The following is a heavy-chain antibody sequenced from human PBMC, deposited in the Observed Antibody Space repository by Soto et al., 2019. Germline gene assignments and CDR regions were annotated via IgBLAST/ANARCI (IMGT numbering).Heavy chain of an antibody. CDR3: AKDAYYYDSSGYYYPFDYGMDV. J-gene: IGHJ6*02. CDR2: ISGSGGST. Sequence: EVQLLESGGGLVQPGGSLRLSCAASGFTFSSYAMSWVRQAPGKGLEWVSAISGSGGSTYYADSVKGRFTISRDKSKNTLYLQMNSLRAEDTAVYYCAKDAYYYDSSGYYYPFDYGMDVWGQGTTVTVSS. D-gene: IGHD3-22*01. V-gene: IGHV3-23*01. CDR1: GFTFSSYA.